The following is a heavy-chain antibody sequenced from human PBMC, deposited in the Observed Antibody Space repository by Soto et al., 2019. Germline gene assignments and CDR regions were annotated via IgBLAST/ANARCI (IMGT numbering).Heavy chain of an antibody. V-gene: IGHV4-31*03. D-gene: IGHD1-26*01. CDR1: GGSISSGGYY. CDR2: IHHSGST. CDR3: ARGGSHSLYSDY. Sequence: SETLSLTCTVSGGSISSGGYYWSWIRQQPGKGLEWIAYIHHSGSTYYNPSLKSRVSISVDTSKNQFSLKLSSVTAADTAVYYCARGGSHSLYSDYWGQGTQVTVSS. J-gene: IGHJ4*02.